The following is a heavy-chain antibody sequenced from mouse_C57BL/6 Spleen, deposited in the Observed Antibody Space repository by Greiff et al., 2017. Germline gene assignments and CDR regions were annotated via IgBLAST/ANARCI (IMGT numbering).Heavy chain of an antibody. Sequence: EVKLEESGGGLVQPGGSMKLSCVASGFTFSNYWMNWVRQSPEKGLEWVAQISSKSDNYAKHYAESVKGRFTISRDASKSIVYLQMNNLRAEDTGIYSCTEDYGSWFAYWGQGTLVTVSA. CDR3: TEDYGSWFAY. CDR1: GFTFSNYW. V-gene: IGHV6-3*01. CDR2: ISSKSDNYAK. D-gene: IGHD1-1*01. J-gene: IGHJ3*01.